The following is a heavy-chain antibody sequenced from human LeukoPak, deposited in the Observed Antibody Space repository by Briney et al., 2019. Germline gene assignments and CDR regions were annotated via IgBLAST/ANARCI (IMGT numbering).Heavy chain of an antibody. V-gene: IGHV3-74*01. Sequence: QTGGSLRLSCAASGNYWMHWVRQTPGRGLVWVARINTDGTIIDYADSVQGRFTISRDNAKNTLYLQMNSLRAEDTALYYCVKDLDFRADCWGQGTLVTVSS. CDR2: INTDGTII. J-gene: IGHJ4*02. CDR1: GNYW. D-gene: IGHD2/OR15-2a*01. CDR3: VKDLDFRADC.